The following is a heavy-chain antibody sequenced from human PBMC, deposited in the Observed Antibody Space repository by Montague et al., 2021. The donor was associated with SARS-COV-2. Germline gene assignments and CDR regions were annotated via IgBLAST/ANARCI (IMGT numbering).Heavy chain of an antibody. CDR2: IHYSGST. CDR1: GGSISSYY. CDR3: ARALYCSGGSCYPNWFDP. J-gene: IGHJ5*02. V-gene: IGHV4-59*01. D-gene: IGHD2-15*01. Sequence: SETLSLTCTLSGGSISSYYWSWIRQPPGKGLEWIGYIHYSGSTKXNPSLKSRVTISLDTSKNQFSLKLSSVTAADTATYYCARALYCSGGSCYPNWFDPWGQGTLVTVSS.